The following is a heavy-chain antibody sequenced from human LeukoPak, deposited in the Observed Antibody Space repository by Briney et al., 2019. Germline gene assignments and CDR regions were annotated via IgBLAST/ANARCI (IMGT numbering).Heavy chain of an antibody. D-gene: IGHD6-19*01. CDR2: INTNTGNP. V-gene: IGHV7-4-1*02. CDR3: ARVQAVAGNNWFDP. Sequence: ASVKVSCKASGYTFTSYAMNWVRQAPGQWLEWMGWINTNTGNPTYAQGFTGRFVFSLDTSVSTAYLQISSLKAEDTAVYYCARVQAVAGNNWFDPWGQGTLVTVSS. CDR1: GYTFTSYA. J-gene: IGHJ5*02.